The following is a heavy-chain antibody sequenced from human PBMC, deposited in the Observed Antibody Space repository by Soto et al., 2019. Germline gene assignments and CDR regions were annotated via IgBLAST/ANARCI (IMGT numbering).Heavy chain of an antibody. V-gene: IGHV1-18*01. CDR2: ISAYNGNT. D-gene: IGHD3-3*01. Sequence: ASVKVSCKASGYTFTSYGISWVRQAPGQGLEWMGWISAYNGNTNYAQKLQGRVTMTTDTSTSTAYMELRSLRAEDTAVYYCAKDGVFWSGYFGDEKSNWFDPWGQGTLVTVSS. CDR1: GYTFTSYG. CDR3: AKDGVFWSGYFGDEKSNWFDP. J-gene: IGHJ5*02.